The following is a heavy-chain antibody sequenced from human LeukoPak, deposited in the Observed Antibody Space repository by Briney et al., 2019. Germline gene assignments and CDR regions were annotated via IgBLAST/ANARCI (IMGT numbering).Heavy chain of an antibody. CDR2: IHHSGST. V-gene: IGHV4-59*08. D-gene: IGHD2-21*02. Sequence: SETLSLTCTVSGGSISRHYWSWIRQSPGKGLEWIGYIHHSGSTNYNSSLKSRVTISVDTSKNQFSLKLSSVTAADTAIYYCARRVTAADDAFDIWGLGTKVTVSS. CDR1: GGSISRHY. CDR3: ARRVTAADDAFDI. J-gene: IGHJ3*02.